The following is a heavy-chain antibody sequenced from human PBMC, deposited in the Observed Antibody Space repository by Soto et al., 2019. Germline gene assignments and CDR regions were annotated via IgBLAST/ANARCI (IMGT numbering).Heavy chain of an antibody. V-gene: IGHV3-15*01. CDR1: GFTFSNAW. Sequence: GESLRLSCAASGFTFSNAWMSWVRQAPGKVLEWVGRIKSKTDGGTTDYAAPVKGRFTISRDDSKNTLYLQMNSLKTEDTAVYYCTTGITGTRYYYYYGMDVWGQGTTVTVSS. CDR3: TTGITGTRYYYYYGMDV. CDR2: IKSKTDGGTT. J-gene: IGHJ6*02. D-gene: IGHD1-20*01.